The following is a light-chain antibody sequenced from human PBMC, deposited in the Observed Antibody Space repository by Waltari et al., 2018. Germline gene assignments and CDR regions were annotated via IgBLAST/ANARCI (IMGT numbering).Light chain of an antibody. CDR1: DSDIGAYNY. Sequence: QSALAQPASVSGSPGPSITISCTGTDSDIGAYNYVSWYQQHPRIAPKLLLYDVSDRPSGVSDRFSGSKSGKTASLTISGLQPEDAADYYCSSYTRRNTVIFGGGTKLTVV. V-gene: IGLV2-14*01. CDR2: DVS. J-gene: IGLJ2*01. CDR3: SSYTRRNTVI.